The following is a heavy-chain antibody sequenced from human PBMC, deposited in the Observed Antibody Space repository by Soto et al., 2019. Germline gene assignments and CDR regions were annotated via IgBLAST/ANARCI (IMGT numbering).Heavy chain of an antibody. CDR1: GFTFSSYA. Sequence: GGYLRLSCAASGFTFSSYAMSWVRQAPGKGLEWVSAISGSGGSTYYADSVKGRFTISRDNSKNTLYLQMNSLRAEDTAVYYCAKAQRVVVVITSPYYGMDVWGQGTTVTVSS. J-gene: IGHJ6*02. CDR2: ISGSGGST. V-gene: IGHV3-23*01. CDR3: AKAQRVVVVITSPYYGMDV. D-gene: IGHD3-22*01.